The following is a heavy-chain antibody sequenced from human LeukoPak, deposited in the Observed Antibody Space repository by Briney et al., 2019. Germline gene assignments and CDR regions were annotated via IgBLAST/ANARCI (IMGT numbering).Heavy chain of an antibody. CDR1: GYSISSGYY. Sequence: SETLSLTCTVSGYSISSGYYWGWIRQPPGKGLEWIGSIYHSGSTYYNPSLKSRVTISVDTSKNQFSLKLNSLTAADTAIYYCARGYDSSGYRAFEYFQHWGQGTLVTVSS. V-gene: IGHV4-38-2*02. CDR2: IYHSGST. D-gene: IGHD3-22*01. CDR3: ARGYDSSGYRAFEYFQH. J-gene: IGHJ1*01.